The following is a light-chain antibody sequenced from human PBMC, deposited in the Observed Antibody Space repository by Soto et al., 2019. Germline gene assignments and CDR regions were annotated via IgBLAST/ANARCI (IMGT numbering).Light chain of an antibody. CDR2: DVS. J-gene: IGKJ4*01. V-gene: IGKV3-11*01. CDR1: QSVSSY. Sequence: EIVLTQSPATLSLSPGERATLFCRASQSVSSYLAWYQQRPGQAPRLLIYDVSNGATGIPARFSGSGSGTDFTLTISSLEPEDFAVYYCQQSSDWPLTFGGGTKVEIK. CDR3: QQSSDWPLT.